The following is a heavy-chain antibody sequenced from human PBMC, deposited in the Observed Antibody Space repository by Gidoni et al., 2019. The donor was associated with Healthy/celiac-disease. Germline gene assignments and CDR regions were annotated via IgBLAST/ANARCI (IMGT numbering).Heavy chain of an antibody. CDR3: ARHSGGIAVAGTPEGYYYYGMDV. CDR1: GYSFTSYW. J-gene: IGHJ6*02. V-gene: IGHV5-51*01. Sequence: EVQLVQSGAEVKKPGESLKISCKGSGYSFTSYWIGWVRQMPGKGLEWMGIIYPGDSDTRYSPSFQGQVTISADKSISTAYLQWSSLKASDTAMYYCARHSGGIAVAGTPEGYYYYGMDVWGQGTTVTVSS. D-gene: IGHD6-19*01. CDR2: IYPGDSDT.